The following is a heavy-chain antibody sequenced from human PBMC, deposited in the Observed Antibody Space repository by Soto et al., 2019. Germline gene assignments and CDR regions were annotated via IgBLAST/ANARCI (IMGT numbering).Heavy chain of an antibody. CDR3: ARGDIAVAGYYYYGMDV. D-gene: IGHD6-19*01. J-gene: IGHJ6*02. Sequence: SETLSLTCTVSGCSISSYYWSWIRQPPGKGLEWIGYIYYSGSTNYNPSLKSRVTISVDTSKNQFSLKLSSVTAADTAVYYCARGDIAVAGYYYYGMDVWGQGTTVTVSS. V-gene: IGHV4-59*01. CDR1: GCSISSYY. CDR2: IYYSGST.